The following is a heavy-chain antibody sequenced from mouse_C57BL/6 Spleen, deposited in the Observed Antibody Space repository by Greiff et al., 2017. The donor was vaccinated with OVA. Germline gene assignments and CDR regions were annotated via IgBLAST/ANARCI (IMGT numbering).Heavy chain of an antibody. J-gene: IGHJ2*01. CDR3: ARDTTVGY. D-gene: IGHD1-1*01. CDR2: INPNNGGT. V-gene: IGHV1-26*01. Sequence: VQLQQSGPELVKPGASVKISCKASGYTFTDYYMNWVKQSHGKSLEWIGDINPNNGGTSYNQKFKGKATLTVDKSSSTAYMELRSLTSEDSAVYYCARDTTVGYWGQGTTLTVSS. CDR1: GYTFTDYY.